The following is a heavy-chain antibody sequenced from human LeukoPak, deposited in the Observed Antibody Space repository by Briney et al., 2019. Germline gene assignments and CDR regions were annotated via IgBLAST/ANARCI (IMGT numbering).Heavy chain of an antibody. Sequence: SETLSLTCTVSGASINKDYWAWIRQPAGKGLEWIGRIHPSGITHQNPSLRGRVTMSIDASKSQFSLNLSSVTAADTAVYYCVRDEYRDVWGKGTTVTVSS. D-gene: IGHD2/OR15-2a*01. V-gene: IGHV4-4*07. CDR1: GASINKDY. CDR2: IHPSGIT. CDR3: VRDEYRDV. J-gene: IGHJ6*04.